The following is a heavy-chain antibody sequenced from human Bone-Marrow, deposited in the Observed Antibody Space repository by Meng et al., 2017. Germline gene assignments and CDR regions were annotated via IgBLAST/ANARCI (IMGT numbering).Heavy chain of an antibody. CDR2: ISSSSTYI. D-gene: IGHD3-10*01. J-gene: IGHJ4*02. V-gene: IGHV3-21*01. Sequence: GESLKISCAASGFNFSNFNMNWVRQAPGKGLEWVSSISSSSTYIYSADSVKGRFTISRDNAKNSLYLQMNSLRAEDTAVYYCAMFYYGWGSFYYYDYWGQGMLVVASS. CDR1: GFNFSNFN. CDR3: AMFYYGWGSFYYYDY.